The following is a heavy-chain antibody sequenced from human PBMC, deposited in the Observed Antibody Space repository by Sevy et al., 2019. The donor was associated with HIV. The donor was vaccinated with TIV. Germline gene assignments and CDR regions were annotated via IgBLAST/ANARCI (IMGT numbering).Heavy chain of an antibody. CDR1: GFTFSSYS. J-gene: IGHJ4*02. V-gene: IGHV3-48*01. Sequence: GGSLRLSCAASGFTFSSYSMNWVRQAPGKGLEWVSYISSSSSTIYYADSVKGRFTISRDNAKNSLYLQMNSLRAEDTAVYYCAKGGIGIYDYVWGSYRYSPGTPHDGYYWGQGTLVTVSS. CDR3: AKGGIGIYDYVWGSYRYSPGTPHDGYY. CDR2: ISSSSSTI. D-gene: IGHD3-16*02.